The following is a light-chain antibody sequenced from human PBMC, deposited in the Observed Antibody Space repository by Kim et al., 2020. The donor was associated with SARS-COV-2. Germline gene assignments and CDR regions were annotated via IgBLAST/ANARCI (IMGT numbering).Light chain of an antibody. CDR3: QAWDSRTVI. CDR1: KLGDKY. CDR2: EGT. J-gene: IGLJ2*01. V-gene: IGLV3-1*01. Sequence: SYELTQPPPVSVSPGQTAIITCSGDKLGDKYACWYQQRPGQSPVLVIYEGTERPSGIPERFSGSKSGTTATLTISGTQATDEADYYCQAWDSRTVIFGGGTKVTVL.